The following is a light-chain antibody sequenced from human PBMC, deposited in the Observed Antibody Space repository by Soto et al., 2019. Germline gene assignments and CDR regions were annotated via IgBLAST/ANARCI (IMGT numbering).Light chain of an antibody. CDR2: EVS. CDR3: SSYTNTTTLEV. CDR1: SSDVGGYNY. J-gene: IGLJ1*01. Sequence: SVLTQPASVSGSPGQSITISCAGTSSDVGGYNYVSWYQQHPGKAPKLLLYEVSNRPSWVSDRFSGSKSANTASLTISGLQAEDEANYYCSSYTNTTTLEVFGPGTKVT. V-gene: IGLV2-14*01.